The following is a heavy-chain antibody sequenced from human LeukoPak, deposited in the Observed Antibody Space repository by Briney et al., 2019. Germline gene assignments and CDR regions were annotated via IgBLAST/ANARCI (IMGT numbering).Heavy chain of an antibody. CDR1: GLTVSSNY. CDR2: IYSGGST. V-gene: IGHV3-66*01. CDR3: ARSKDLDY. Sequence: PGGSLRLSCAASGLTVSSNYMSWVRHAPGKGLEWVSVIYSGGSTYYADSVKGRFTISRDNAKNSLYLQMNSLRAEDTAVYYCARSKDLDYWGQGTLVTVSS. J-gene: IGHJ4*02.